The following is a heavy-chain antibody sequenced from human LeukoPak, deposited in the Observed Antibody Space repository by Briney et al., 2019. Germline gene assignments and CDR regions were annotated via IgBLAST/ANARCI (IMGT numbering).Heavy chain of an antibody. CDR3: ASLQYGSGSYGVLDY. CDR2: IYYSGST. Sequence: PSETLSLTCTVSGGSISSYYWGWIRQPPGKGLEWIGSIYYSGSTYYNPSLKSRVTISVDTSKNQFSLKLSSVTAADTAVYYCASLQYGSGSYGVLDYWGQGTLVTVSS. CDR1: GGSISSYY. J-gene: IGHJ4*02. D-gene: IGHD3-10*01. V-gene: IGHV4-39*07.